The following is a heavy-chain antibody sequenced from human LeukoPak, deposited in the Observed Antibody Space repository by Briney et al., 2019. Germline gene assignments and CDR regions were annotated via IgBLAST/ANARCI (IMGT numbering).Heavy chain of an antibody. D-gene: IGHD3-22*01. CDR1: GSTFSSYA. CDR2: ISYDGSNK. CDR3: ARREEYYYDSSGYYPDY. J-gene: IGHJ4*02. V-gene: IGHV3-30-3*01. Sequence: GGSLRLSCAASGSTFSSYAMHWVRQAPGKGLEWVAVISYDGSNKYYADSVKGRFTISRDNSKNTLYLQMNSLRAEDTAVYYCARREEYYYDSSGYYPDYWGQGTLVTVSS.